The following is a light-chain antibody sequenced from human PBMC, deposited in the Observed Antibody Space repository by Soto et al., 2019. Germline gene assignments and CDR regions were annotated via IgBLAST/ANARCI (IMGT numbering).Light chain of an antibody. CDR1: QRISTY. J-gene: IGKJ5*01. Sequence: DIQMTESPSSLSASLLDRVSGTCRASQRISTYLNWYQQKPGKAPKLLIYGASTLQGGVPSRFSGSGSGTDFTLTISSLQPEDFATYYCQQSYTTSITFGQGTRLEIK. CDR3: QQSYTTSIT. CDR2: GAS. V-gene: IGKV1-39*01.